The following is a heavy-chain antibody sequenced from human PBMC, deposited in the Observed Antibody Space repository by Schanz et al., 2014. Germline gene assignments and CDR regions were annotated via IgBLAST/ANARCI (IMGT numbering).Heavy chain of an antibody. D-gene: IGHD2-2*01. Sequence: EVQLLESGGGLVQPGGSLRLSCAASGLLFSYYYMSGVRQAPGKGLEWVSYISRSSSTIYYADSVRGRFTISRDNAKNSLYLQMNSLRAEDTAVYYCAKVAPAATYLDSWGLGTLVTVSS. CDR2: ISRSSSTI. J-gene: IGHJ4*02. CDR3: AKVAPAATYLDS. CDR1: GLLFSYYY. V-gene: IGHV3-48*01.